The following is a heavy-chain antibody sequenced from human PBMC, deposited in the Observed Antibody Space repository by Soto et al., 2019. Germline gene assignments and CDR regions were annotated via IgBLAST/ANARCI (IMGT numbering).Heavy chain of an antibody. CDR3: ARHDEYYYGMDV. Sequence: GGSLRLSCAASGFTFSSYEMNWVRQAPGKGLEWVSYISSSGSTIYYADSVKGRFTISRDNAKNSLYLQMNSLRAEDTAVYYCARHDEYYYGMDVWGQGTTVTVSS. D-gene: IGHD3-3*01. J-gene: IGHJ6*02. V-gene: IGHV3-48*03. CDR2: ISSSGSTI. CDR1: GFTFSSYE.